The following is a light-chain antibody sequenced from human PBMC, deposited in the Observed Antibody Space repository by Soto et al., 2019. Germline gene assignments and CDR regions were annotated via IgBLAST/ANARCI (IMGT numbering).Light chain of an antibody. J-gene: IGLJ1*01. Sequence: HAVVTQEPSLTVSPGGTGTLTCGSSTGAVTNGHYPYWFQQKPGQAPRTLIYDTTNRHSCTPARFSGSLLGGKAALTLSGAQPEDEAEYYCLLSYNGPYVFGTGTKVTVL. V-gene: IGLV7-46*01. CDR2: DTT. CDR1: TGAVTNGHY. CDR3: LLSYNGPYV.